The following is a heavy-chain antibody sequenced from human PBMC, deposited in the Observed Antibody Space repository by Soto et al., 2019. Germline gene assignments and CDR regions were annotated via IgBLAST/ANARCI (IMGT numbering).Heavy chain of an antibody. CDR2: IHYSGST. J-gene: IGHJ4*02. CDR3: ARHKRDGEKYYDSSGYFGY. CDR1: GGSISSSSYY. V-gene: IGHV4-39*01. Sequence: SETLSLSCTVSGGSISSSSYYWGWVRQPPGKGLEWIGSIHYSGSTYYNPSLKSRVTISVDTSKNQFSLKLSSVTAADTAVYYCARHKRDGEKYYDSSGYFGYWGQGTLVTVSS. D-gene: IGHD3-22*01.